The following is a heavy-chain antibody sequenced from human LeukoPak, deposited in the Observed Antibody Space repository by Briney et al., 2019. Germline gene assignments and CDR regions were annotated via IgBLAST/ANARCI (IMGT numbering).Heavy chain of an antibody. CDR1: GYTFTGYY. Sequence: GASVKVSCKASGYTFTGYYMHWVRQAPGQGLEWMGWINPNSGGTNYAQKFQGRVTMTRDTSISTAYMELSRLRSDDTAVYYCAYLILTGYYAFDYWGQGTLVTVSS. J-gene: IGHJ4*02. CDR2: INPNSGGT. D-gene: IGHD3-9*01. V-gene: IGHV1-2*02. CDR3: AYLILTGYYAFDY.